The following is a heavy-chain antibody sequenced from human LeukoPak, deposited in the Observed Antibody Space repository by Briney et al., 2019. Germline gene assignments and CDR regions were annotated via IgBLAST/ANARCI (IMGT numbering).Heavy chain of an antibody. V-gene: IGHV4-38-2*02. Sequence: PSETLSLTCTVSGYSVSSGYFWDWIRQPPGKGLEWIGSIYHSGRTYYNPSLKSRVTISVDTSKNQFSLKLSSVTAADTAVYYCASGYGDYYVFDYWGQGTLVTVSS. J-gene: IGHJ4*02. CDR1: GYSVSSGYF. CDR2: IYHSGRT. D-gene: IGHD4-17*01. CDR3: ASGYGDYYVFDY.